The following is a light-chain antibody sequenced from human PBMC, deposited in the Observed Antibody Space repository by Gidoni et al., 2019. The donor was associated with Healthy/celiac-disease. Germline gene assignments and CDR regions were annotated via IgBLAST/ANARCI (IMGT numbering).Light chain of an antibody. CDR3: QQYGSSPTWT. J-gene: IGKJ1*01. Sequence: ELDLTQSPATLSLSPGERATLSCRASQSVSSSYLAWYQQKPGQAPRLLIDGASSRATGIPDRFSGSGSGTDFTLTISRLEPEDFAVYYCQQYGSSPTWTFGQGTKVEIK. CDR1: QSVSSSY. V-gene: IGKV3-20*01. CDR2: GAS.